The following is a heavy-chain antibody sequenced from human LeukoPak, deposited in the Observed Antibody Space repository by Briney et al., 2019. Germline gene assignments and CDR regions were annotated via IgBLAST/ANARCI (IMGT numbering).Heavy chain of an antibody. J-gene: IGHJ3*02. CDR2: ISSSSTYI. V-gene: IGHV3-21*01. Sequence: GGSLRLSCAASGFTFTTYSMNWVRQAPGKGLEWVSSISSSSTYIYYADSVKGQFTISRDNAKNSLYLQMNSLRAEDTAVYYCTRGRIDAFDIWGQGTMVTVSS. CDR3: TRGRIDAFDI. CDR1: GFTFTTYS.